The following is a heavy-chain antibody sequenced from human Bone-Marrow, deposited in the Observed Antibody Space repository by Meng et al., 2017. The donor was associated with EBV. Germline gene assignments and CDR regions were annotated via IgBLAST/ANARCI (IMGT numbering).Heavy chain of an antibody. J-gene: IGHJ6*02. D-gene: IGHD2-15*01. V-gene: IGHV3-21*01. Sequence: EVQLVECGGGLVNPGVSLRLSCAASGFTFSSYSMNWVRQAPGKGLEWVSSISSSSSYIYYADSVKGRFTISRDNAKNSLYLQMNSLRAEDTAVYYCAPLRGGMDVWGQGTTVTVSS. CDR3: APLRGGMDV. CDR2: ISSSSSYI. CDR1: GFTFSSYS.